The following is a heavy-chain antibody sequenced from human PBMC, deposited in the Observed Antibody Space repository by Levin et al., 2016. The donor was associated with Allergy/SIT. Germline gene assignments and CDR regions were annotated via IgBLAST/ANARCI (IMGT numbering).Heavy chain of an antibody. CDR2: ISYDGSKE. J-gene: IGHJ6*02. Sequence: GESLKISWAASGLTFSSYGMHWVRQAPGKGLEWVAAISYDGSKEYYADSVKGRFTVSRDNSKHTLYLQMNSLRAEDTAVYYCANPHYYDSHEYLKSDYGFDVWGPGTTVTVSS. D-gene: IGHD3-22*01. CDR3: ANPHYYDSHEYLKSDYGFDV. CDR1: GLTFSSYG. V-gene: IGHV3-30*18.